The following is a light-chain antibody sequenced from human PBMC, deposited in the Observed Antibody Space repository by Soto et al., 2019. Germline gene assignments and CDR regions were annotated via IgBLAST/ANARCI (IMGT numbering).Light chain of an antibody. V-gene: IGKV4-1*01. Sequence: DIVMTQSPDSLAVSLGERATINCKSSQSVLYSSNNKNYLAWYQQKPGQPPKLLIYWASTRESGVPDRFSGGGSGTDFTLTISGLQAEDVAVYYCQQYYSTPFSFGPGTKVDIK. CDR1: QSVLYSSNNKNY. CDR3: QQYYSTPFS. J-gene: IGKJ3*01. CDR2: WAS.